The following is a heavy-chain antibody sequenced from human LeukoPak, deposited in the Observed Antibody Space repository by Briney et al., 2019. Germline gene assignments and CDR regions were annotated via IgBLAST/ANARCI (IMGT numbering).Heavy chain of an antibody. Sequence: GGSLRLSCAASGFTFSSYAMSWARQAPGKGLEWVSAISGSGGSTYYADSVKGRFTISRDNSKNTLYLQMNSLRAEDTAVYYCAKHYDSSGYYDFDYWGQGTLVTVSS. CDR3: AKHYDSSGYYDFDY. J-gene: IGHJ4*02. D-gene: IGHD3-22*01. CDR2: ISGSGGST. V-gene: IGHV3-23*01. CDR1: GFTFSSYA.